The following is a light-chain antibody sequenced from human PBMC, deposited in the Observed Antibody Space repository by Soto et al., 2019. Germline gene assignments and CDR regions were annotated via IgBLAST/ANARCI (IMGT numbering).Light chain of an antibody. J-gene: IGLJ1*01. CDR3: SSYAGSNNYV. Sequence: QSVLTQPASVSGSPGQSITISCTGTSSDVGSYNLVSWYQQHPGKAPKLMIYDVSNRPSGVSNRLSGSKSGDTASLTVSGLQAEDEADYYCSSYAGSNNYVFGTGTKVTVL. CDR2: DVS. CDR1: SSDVGSYNL. V-gene: IGLV2-14*02.